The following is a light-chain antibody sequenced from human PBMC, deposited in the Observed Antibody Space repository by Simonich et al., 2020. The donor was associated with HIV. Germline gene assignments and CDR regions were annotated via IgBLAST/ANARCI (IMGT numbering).Light chain of an antibody. CDR2: GAS. CDR3: QQYKKWPPWT. J-gene: IGKJ1*01. V-gene: IGKV3-15*01. Sequence: EIVMTQSPATLSVSPGERATLSCRASQSVSSNLAWYQQKPGPAPRLLIYGASTRATGIPARFSRSGSGTEFTLTISSLQSEDFGVYYCQQYKKWPPWTFGQGTKVEIK. CDR1: QSVSSN.